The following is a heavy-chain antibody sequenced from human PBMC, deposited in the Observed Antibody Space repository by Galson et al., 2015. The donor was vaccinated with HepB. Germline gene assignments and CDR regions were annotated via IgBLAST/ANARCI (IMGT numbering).Heavy chain of an antibody. J-gene: IGHJ5*02. CDR2: IQQDGSEK. Sequence: SLRLSCAASGFTFSSYWMSWVRQAPGKGLEWVANIQQDGSEKYYVDSVKGRFTISRDNAKNSLYLQMNSLRAEDTAVYYCARVQTQICFGVHQGFDPWGQGTLVTVSS. D-gene: IGHD3-10*01. CDR1: GFTFSSYW. CDR3: ARVQTQICFGVHQGFDP. V-gene: IGHV3-7*03.